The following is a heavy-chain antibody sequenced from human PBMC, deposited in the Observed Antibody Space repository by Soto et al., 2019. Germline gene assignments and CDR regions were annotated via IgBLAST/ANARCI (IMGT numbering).Heavy chain of an antibody. V-gene: IGHV3-30-3*01. CDR3: ARGGQQLHGMDG. J-gene: IGHJ6*02. CDR2: ISYDGSNK. CDR1: GFTFSSYA. Sequence: PRGSLRLSCAASGFTFSSYAMHWVRQAPGKGLEWVAVISYDGSNKYYADSVKGRFTISRDNSKNTLYLQMNSLRAEDTAVYYCARGGQQLHGMDGWGQGTMVTV. D-gene: IGHD6-13*01.